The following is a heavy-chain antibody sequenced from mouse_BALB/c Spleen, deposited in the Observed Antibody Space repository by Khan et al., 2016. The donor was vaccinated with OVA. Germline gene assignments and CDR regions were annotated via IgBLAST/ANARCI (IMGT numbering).Heavy chain of an antibody. J-gene: IGHJ4*01. V-gene: IGHV1-87*01. Sequence: XVQLQPAGAELARPGASVKLSCKASGYTFPSYWMQWVKQRPGQGLEWIGAIYPGDGDTRYTQKLQGTATLTADKSSSTAYMQLSRLASEDSASYYCARGGDGNRDYAKDYWGQGTSVTGS. CDR1: GYTFPSYW. CDR3: ARGGDGNRDYAKDY. CDR2: IYPGDGDT. D-gene: IGHD2-1*01.